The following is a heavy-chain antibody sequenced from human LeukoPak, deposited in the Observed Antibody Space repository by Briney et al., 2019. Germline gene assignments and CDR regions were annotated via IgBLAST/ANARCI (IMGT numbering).Heavy chain of an antibody. CDR2: IYHSGST. CDR3: ASYTAMVSIDY. D-gene: IGHD5-18*01. Sequence: PSETLSLTCTVSGYSISSGYYWGWVRQPPGKGLEWIGEIYHSGSTNYNPSLKSRVTISVDKSKNQFSLKLSSVTAADTAVYYCASYTAMVSIDYWGQGTLVTVSS. CDR1: GYSISSGYY. J-gene: IGHJ4*02. V-gene: IGHV4-38-2*02.